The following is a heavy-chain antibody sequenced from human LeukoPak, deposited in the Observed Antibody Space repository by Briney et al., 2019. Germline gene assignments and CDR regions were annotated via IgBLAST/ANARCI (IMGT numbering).Heavy chain of an antibody. CDR3: ARPRPYFDY. CDR2: ISYDGSNK. V-gene: IGHV3-30-3*01. Sequence: GGSLRLPCAASGFTFSSYAMHWVRQAPGKGLEWVAVISYDGSNKYYADSVKGRFTISRDNSKNTLYLQMNSLRAEDTAVYYCARPRPYFDYWGQGTLVTVSS. CDR1: GFTFSSYA. J-gene: IGHJ4*02.